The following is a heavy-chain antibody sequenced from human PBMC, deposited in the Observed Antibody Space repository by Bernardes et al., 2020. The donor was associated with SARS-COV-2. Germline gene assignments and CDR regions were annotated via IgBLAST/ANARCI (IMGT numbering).Heavy chain of an antibody. CDR2: IIPIFGTA. CDR3: ASLATAAFDI. Sequence: SVKVSCKASGGTFSSYAISWVRQAHGQGLEWMGGIIPIFGTANYAQKFQGRVTITADESTSTAYMELSSLRSEDTAVYYCASLATAAFDIWGQGTMVTVSS. CDR1: GGTFSSYA. V-gene: IGHV1-69*13. D-gene: IGHD1-26*01. J-gene: IGHJ3*02.